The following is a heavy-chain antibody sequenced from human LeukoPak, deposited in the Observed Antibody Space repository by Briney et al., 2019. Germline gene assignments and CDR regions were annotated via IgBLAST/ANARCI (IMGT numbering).Heavy chain of an antibody. J-gene: IGHJ4*02. CDR3: AKGTYSGYDYEGYFDY. CDR1: GFTFNDYA. D-gene: IGHD5-12*01. Sequence: GGSLRLSCAASGFTFNDYAMHWVRRAPGNGLEGVRGINWNSGSIGYADSVKGRFNISSDNAKTSLYLQMNSLRTEDTALYYCAKGTYSGYDYEGYFDYWGQGTLVTVSS. V-gene: IGHV3-9*01. CDR2: INWNSGSI.